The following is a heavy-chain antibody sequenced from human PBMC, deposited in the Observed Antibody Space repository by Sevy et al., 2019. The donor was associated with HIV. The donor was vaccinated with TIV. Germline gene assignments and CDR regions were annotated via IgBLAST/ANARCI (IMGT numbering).Heavy chain of an antibody. CDR1: GKNFIGYY. CDR3: ARGGGSDFGDRFYLDY. J-gene: IGHJ4*02. D-gene: IGHD4-17*01. CDR2: INPNGGGT. Sequence: VKVSCKASGKNFIGYYMHWVRHAPEQGLEWMRWINPNGGGTEYAKKFQGRDTMTRDTSISTAYMELTRMTSGETAIYYCARGGGSDFGDRFYLDYWGQGTLVTVSS. V-gene: IGHV1-2*02.